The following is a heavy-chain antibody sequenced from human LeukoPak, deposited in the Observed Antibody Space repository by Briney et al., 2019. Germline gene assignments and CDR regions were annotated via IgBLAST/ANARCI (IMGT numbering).Heavy chain of an antibody. D-gene: IGHD5-18*01. CDR3: ARERGNSYGFDY. CDR1: GGTFTSYA. V-gene: IGHV1-3*01. CDR2: INAGNGNT. J-gene: IGHJ4*02. Sequence: GASVKVSCKASGGTFTSYAISWVRQAPGQRLEWMGWINAGNGNTKYSQKFQGRVTITTDTSASTAYMELSSLRSEDTAVYYCARERGNSYGFDYGGQGTLVTVSS.